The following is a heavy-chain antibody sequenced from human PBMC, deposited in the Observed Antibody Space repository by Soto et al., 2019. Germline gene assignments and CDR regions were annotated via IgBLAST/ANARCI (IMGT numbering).Heavy chain of an antibody. Sequence: ASVKVSCKASGYTFTSYYINWVRQATGQGLEWMGWMNPNSGDTKYSQKFQGRVTVTRDTSASTVYMELSSLRSEDTAVYYCARDSDASVTHWGQGTLVTVSS. CDR2: MNPNSGDT. CDR3: ARDSDASVTH. D-gene: IGHD4-17*01. J-gene: IGHJ4*02. V-gene: IGHV1-8*01. CDR1: GYTFTSYY.